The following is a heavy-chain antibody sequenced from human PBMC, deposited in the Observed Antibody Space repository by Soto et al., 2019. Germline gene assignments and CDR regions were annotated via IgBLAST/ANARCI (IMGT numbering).Heavy chain of an antibody. J-gene: IGHJ6*02. CDR2: IYPGDSDT. V-gene: IGHV5-51*01. D-gene: IGHD3-10*01. CDR1: GYSFANYW. Sequence: PGESLKISCQGSGYSFANYWIAWVRQMPGKGLEWVGVIYPGDSDTRYSPSFRGQVNISADKSISHVYLQWSSLKASDTAMYYCARNRLRQYYYGMDVWRPGTALTVSS. CDR3: ARNRLRQYYYGMDV.